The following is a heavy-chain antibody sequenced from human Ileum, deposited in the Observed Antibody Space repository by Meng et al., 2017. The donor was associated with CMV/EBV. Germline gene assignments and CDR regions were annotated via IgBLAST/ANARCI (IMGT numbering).Heavy chain of an antibody. Sequence: VLLQESGPGLVKPSETLSLTCTVSGSSITGYYWSWIRQSAAKGLEWIGRIYTSGSTNYNPSLHSRVSMSIDTSKNQFSLKLRSVTAADTAVYYCAREGSAVHWGQGTLVTVSS. CDR3: AREGSAVH. J-gene: IGHJ4*02. D-gene: IGHD6-13*01. V-gene: IGHV4-4*07. CDR2: IYTSGST. CDR1: GSSITGYY.